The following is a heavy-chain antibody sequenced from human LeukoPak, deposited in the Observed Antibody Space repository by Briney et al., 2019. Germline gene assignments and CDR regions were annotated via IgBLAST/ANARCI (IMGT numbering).Heavy chain of an antibody. CDR1: GYTFTDSY. CDR2: INPKTGGT. Sequence: ASVKVSCKASGYTFTDSYMHWVRQAPGQGLEWMGWINPKTGGTNYAQRFQGRVTMTRDTSIRTAYMELNSLRTADTAVYFCARDGRLTIFVRGIITEGSPPKNGGQGTLVTVSS. D-gene: IGHD3-10*01. V-gene: IGHV1-2*02. J-gene: IGHJ4*02. CDR3: ARDGRLTIFVRGIITEGSPPKN.